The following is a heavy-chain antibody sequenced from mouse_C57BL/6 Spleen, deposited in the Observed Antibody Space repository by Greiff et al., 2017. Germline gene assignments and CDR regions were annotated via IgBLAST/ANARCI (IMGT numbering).Heavy chain of an antibody. J-gene: IGHJ4*01. CDR2: ICRGGST. CDR1: GFSFTSYS. CDR3: AKNFGSSYYAMDY. Sequence: QVQPQESEPGLVQPSQSLSITCTVSGFSFTSYSVHWIRQSPGQGLEWLGVICRGGSTDYNAAFMSRLSITKDNSKSQVFFKMNSLQADDTAIYYCAKNFGSSYYAMDYWGQGTSVTVSS. V-gene: IGHV2-5*01. D-gene: IGHD1-1*01.